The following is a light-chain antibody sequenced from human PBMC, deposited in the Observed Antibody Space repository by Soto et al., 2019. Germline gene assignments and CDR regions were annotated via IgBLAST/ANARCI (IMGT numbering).Light chain of an antibody. CDR2: EVT. J-gene: IGLJ2*01. Sequence: QSALTQPASVSGSPGQSINISCTGTSSDVGSYNVVSWYQQHPGKAPKLMIYEVTKRPSGISNRFSGSKSGNTASLTISELQAEDEADYYCCSYGSSNIVVFGGGTKVTVL. CDR1: SSDVGSYNV. CDR3: CSYGSSNIVV. V-gene: IGLV2-23*02.